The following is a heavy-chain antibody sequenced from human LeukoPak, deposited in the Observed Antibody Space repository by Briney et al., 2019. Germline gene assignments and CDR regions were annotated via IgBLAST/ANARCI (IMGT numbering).Heavy chain of an antibody. J-gene: IGHJ4*02. Sequence: SETLSLTCTVSGGSISSSSYYWGWIRQPPGKGLEWIGSIYYSGSTYYNPSLKSRVTISVDTSKNQFSLKLSSVTAADTAVYYCARVVHDSSGYYYSNYWGQGTLVTVSS. CDR3: ARVVHDSSGYYYSNY. CDR1: GGSISSSSYY. D-gene: IGHD3-22*01. V-gene: IGHV4-39*07. CDR2: IYYSGST.